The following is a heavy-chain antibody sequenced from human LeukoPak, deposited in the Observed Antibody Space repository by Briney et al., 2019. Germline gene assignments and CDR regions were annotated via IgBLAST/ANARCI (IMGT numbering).Heavy chain of an antibody. D-gene: IGHD3-16*01. CDR1: GFTISSSW. J-gene: IGHJ4*02. V-gene: IGHV3-74*01. Sequence: GGSLRLSCEASGFTISSSWMHWVRQVPGKGLVWVSRINSDGSSTNYADSVKGRFTISRDNAKNTLYLQMNSLRAEDTAVYYCAREWGVDYWGQGTLVTVSS. CDR2: INSDGSST. CDR3: AREWGVDY.